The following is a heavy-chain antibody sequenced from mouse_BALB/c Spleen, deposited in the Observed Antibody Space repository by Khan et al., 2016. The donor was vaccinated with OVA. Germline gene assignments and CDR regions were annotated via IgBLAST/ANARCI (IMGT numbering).Heavy chain of an antibody. D-gene: IGHD1-1*01. CDR3: TRRHNTYAWFAY. CDR1: GFTFSNFG. V-gene: IGHV5-17*02. J-gene: IGHJ3*01. CDR2: ISRGSNTI. Sequence: EVELVESGGGLVQPGGSRKLSCAASGFTFSNFGMHWVRQAPEKGLEWVAYISRGSNTIYYADSVKGRFTIPRDNPDNSLFLQMTSLRSADTAIYYCTRRHNTYAWFAYWGQGTLVTVSA.